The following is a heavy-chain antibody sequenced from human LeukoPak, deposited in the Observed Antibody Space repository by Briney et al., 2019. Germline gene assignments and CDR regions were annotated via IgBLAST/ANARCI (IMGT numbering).Heavy chain of an antibody. J-gene: IGHJ4*02. V-gene: IGHV3-23*01. Sequence: GGSLRLSCAASGFTFSSYAMSWVRQAPGKGLEWVSAISGSGGSTYYADSVKGRFTISRDNSKNTLYLQMNSLSAEDTAVYYCAKDSRGPYYDFWSGYLGFDYWGQGTLVTVSS. CDR1: GFTFSSYA. CDR2: ISGSGGST. D-gene: IGHD3-3*01. CDR3: AKDSRGPYYDFWSGYLGFDY.